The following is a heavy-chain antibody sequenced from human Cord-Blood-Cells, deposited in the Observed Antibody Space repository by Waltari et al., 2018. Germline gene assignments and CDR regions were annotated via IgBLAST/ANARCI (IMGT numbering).Heavy chain of an antibody. V-gene: IGHV1-2*02. Sequence: QVQLVPSGAEVKKPGASVQVSCKASGYTFTGYYMHWVRQAPGQGLEWMGWIHPNSGGTNNAQKVQGRVTMTVDTAVSTAYMELSRLRSDDTAGYYCASWGALVGATSWFDPWGQGTMVTVSS. CDR3: ASWGALVGATSWFDP. CDR1: GYTFTGYY. CDR2: IHPNSGGT. D-gene: IGHD1-26*01. J-gene: IGHJ5*02.